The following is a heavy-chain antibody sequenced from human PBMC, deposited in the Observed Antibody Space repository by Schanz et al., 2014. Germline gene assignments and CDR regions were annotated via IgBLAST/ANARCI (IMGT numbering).Heavy chain of an antibody. CDR3: ARPRFDYGEVDY. V-gene: IGHV3-23*01. Sequence: EVQLLESGGGLVRPGGSLRLSCAASGFTFSNYAMSWVRQAPGKGLEWVSAISGSGGSTYYADSVKGRFTVSRDNARNSLYLHMNTLGAEDTAVYYCARPRFDYGEVDYWGQGTLVTVSS. CDR1: GFTFSNYA. CDR2: ISGSGGST. J-gene: IGHJ4*02. D-gene: IGHD4-17*01.